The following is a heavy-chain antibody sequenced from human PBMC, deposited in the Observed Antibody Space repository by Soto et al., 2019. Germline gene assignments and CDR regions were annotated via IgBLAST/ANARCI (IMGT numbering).Heavy chain of an antibody. CDR3: ARQPLTGSQSGAFDI. Sequence: VQLVESGGGLVEPGGSLRLSCAASGFTFSTYLMNWVRQAPGKGLEWVSSIKSDSSALYYADSVKGRFTISRDNAKKSLHLQMNSLRVEDTAMYFRARQPLTGSQSGAFDIWGQGTMVTVSS. J-gene: IGHJ3*02. V-gene: IGHV3-21*01. D-gene: IGHD3-9*01. CDR1: GFTFSTYL. CDR2: IKSDSSAL.